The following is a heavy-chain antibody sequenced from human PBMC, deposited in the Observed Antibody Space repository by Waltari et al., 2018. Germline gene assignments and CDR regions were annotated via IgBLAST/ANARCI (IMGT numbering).Heavy chain of an antibody. J-gene: IGHJ4*02. CDR1: GASISSSGYY. CDR3: ARHPYSNTFRYSFDS. D-gene: IGHD5-12*01. CDR2: VFFIGIT. Sequence: QLQLQESGPGLVKPSETLSLTCNVSGASISSSGYYWGWIRQPPGKGLEWFGRVFFIGITNWNPSLKSRVTMTADTSKNQFSLRLTSVTAADTAVYYCARHPYSNTFRYSFDSWGQGTLVTVSS. V-gene: IGHV4-39*01.